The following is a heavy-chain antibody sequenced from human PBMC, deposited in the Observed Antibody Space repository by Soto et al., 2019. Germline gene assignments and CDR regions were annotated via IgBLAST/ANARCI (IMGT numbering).Heavy chain of an antibody. J-gene: IGHJ5*02. V-gene: IGHV3-30*18. CDR3: AKDFGAWSDS. CDR1: GFAFSTYG. D-gene: IGHD6-19*01. CDR2: ISYDGTDK. Sequence: QVHLVESGGGVVPPGRSLTISCVGSGFAFSTYGMHWVRQAPAKGLEWVALISYDGTDKYYADSVKGRFSISRDNSKQTLSLQMDSLRPEDTAVYYCAKDFGAWSDSWGQGTLVNVSS.